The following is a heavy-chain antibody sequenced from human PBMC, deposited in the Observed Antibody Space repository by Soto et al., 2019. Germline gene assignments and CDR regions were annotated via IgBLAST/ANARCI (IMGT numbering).Heavy chain of an antibody. Sequence: SETLSLTCTVSGGSISSSSYYWGWIRQPPGKGLEWIGSIYYSGSTNYNPSLKSRVTISVDKSKNQFSLKLSSVTAADTAVYYCARDLSYCTNGVCYSYFDYWGQGTLVTVSS. J-gene: IGHJ4*02. CDR3: ARDLSYCTNGVCYSYFDY. CDR2: IYYSGST. D-gene: IGHD2-8*01. CDR1: GGSISSSSYY. V-gene: IGHV4-39*07.